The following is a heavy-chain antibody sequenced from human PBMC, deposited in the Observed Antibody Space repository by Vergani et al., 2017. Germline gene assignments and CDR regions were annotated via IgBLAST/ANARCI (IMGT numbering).Heavy chain of an antibody. CDR3: VYRKTECGNTGSFYPFYYYYYMDV. CDR2: IYWNDDQ. CDR1: GFSLNTRGLS. V-gene: IGHV2-5*04. Sequence: QITLKESGPTLVKPTQTLTLTCTFSGFSLNTRGLSVAWIRQPPGKALDWLALIYWNDDQHYSPSLNNRVTITKDTSKNQVVLTMTNMDYVDTGTYYCVYRKTECGNTGSFYPFYYYYYMDVWGNGTTVTVSS. J-gene: IGHJ6*03. D-gene: IGHD2-15*01.